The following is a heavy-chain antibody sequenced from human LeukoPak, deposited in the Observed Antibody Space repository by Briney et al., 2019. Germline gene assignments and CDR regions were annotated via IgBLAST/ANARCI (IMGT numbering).Heavy chain of an antibody. CDR3: AKDGHDYGDHGYFDL. Sequence: GRSLRLSCAASGFTFDDYAMHWVRQAPGKGLEWVSGISWNSGSIGYADSVKGRFTISRDNAKNSLYLQMNSLRAEDTALYYCAKDGHDYGDHGYFDLWGRGTLVTVSS. J-gene: IGHJ2*01. CDR1: GFTFDDYA. D-gene: IGHD4-17*01. CDR2: ISWNSGSI. V-gene: IGHV3-9*01.